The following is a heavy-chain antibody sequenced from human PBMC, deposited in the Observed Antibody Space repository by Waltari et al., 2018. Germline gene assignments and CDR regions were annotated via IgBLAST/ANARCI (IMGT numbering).Heavy chain of an antibody. V-gene: IGHV3-23*01. CDR3: AKGLYYYTTSGEWKAEYLQH. CDR1: GFTFTSHA. Sequence: EVQLSESGGGLVQPGGSRRLSCAASGFTFTSHALNWVRETPGKGLELVSAINERGSSTYYADSVKGRFTISRDNSKNTVYLQMNSLRAEDTALYYCAKGLYYYTTSGEWKAEYLQHWGQGTLVTVSS. D-gene: IGHD3-10*01. J-gene: IGHJ1*01. CDR2: INERGSST.